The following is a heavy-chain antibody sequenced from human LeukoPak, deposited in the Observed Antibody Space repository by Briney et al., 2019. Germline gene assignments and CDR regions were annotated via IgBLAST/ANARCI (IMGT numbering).Heavy chain of an antibody. J-gene: IGHJ6*03. CDR2: INPNSGGT. Sequence: ASVKVSCKASGYTFTGYYMHWVRQAPGQGLEWMGWINPNSGGTNYAQKFQGRVTMTRDTSISTAYMALSSLTSDDTAVFFCARTPMGGHFYMDVWGKGTAVIVSS. D-gene: IGHD1-26*01. CDR1: GYTFTGYY. V-gene: IGHV1-2*02. CDR3: ARTPMGGHFYMDV.